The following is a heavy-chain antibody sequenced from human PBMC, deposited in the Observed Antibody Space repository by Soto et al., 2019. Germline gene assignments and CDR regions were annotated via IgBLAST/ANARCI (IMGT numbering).Heavy chain of an antibody. CDR3: GRAGTTVWRMHPRFEY. Sequence: SQTLSLAYAISGASVSISNAAWNWIRLSPSRGLEWLGRTFYRPKGYNDYAASVKRRVAINPDTSKNQFSLQLNFVTPENTAVYFCGRAGTTVWRMHPRFEYWGQGTLVTVSS. J-gene: IGHJ4*02. CDR1: GASVSISNAA. CDR2: TFYRPKGYN. D-gene: IGHD4-17*01. V-gene: IGHV6-1*01.